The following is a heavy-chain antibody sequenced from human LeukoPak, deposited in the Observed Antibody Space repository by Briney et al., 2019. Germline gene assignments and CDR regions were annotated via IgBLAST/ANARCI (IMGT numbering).Heavy chain of an antibody. CDR2: VYYSGST. Sequence: SETLSLTCTVSGGSIRSDFWSWIRQPPGKGLEWIGYVYYSGSTNYSPSLNSRVTMSIDTSKKQFSLKLRTATAADTAVYYCARIEDVTRGYNHAYYFDYWGQGTLVTVSS. CDR3: ARIEDVTRGYNHAYYFDY. CDR1: GGSIRSDF. J-gene: IGHJ4*02. D-gene: IGHD5-18*01. V-gene: IGHV4-59*08.